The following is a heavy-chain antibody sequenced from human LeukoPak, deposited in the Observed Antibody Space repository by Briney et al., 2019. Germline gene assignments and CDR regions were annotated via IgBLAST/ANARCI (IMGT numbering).Heavy chain of an antibody. CDR1: GFTVNSNY. V-gene: IGHV3-53*01. CDR3: AKDSFPWELRGYWYFDL. D-gene: IGHD1-26*01. CDR2: IYSGGST. Sequence: QPGGSLRLSCAASGFTVNSNYMSWVRQAPGKGLEWVSVIYSGGSTYYADSVKGRFTISRDNSKNTLYLQMNSLRAEDTAVYYCAKDSFPWELRGYWYFDLWGRGTLVTVSS. J-gene: IGHJ2*01.